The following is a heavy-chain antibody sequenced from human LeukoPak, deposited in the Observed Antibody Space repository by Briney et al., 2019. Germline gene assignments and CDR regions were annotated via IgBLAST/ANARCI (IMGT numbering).Heavy chain of an antibody. Sequence: GGSLRLSCAASGFTFSNAWMSWVRQAPGKGLEWVGRIKSKTDGGKSDYAATVEGTISSSSDDSTNTLSLQMNSLKTEATAVYYCTTKRFGELLLDYWGQGTLVTVSS. CDR2: IKSKTDGGKS. J-gene: IGHJ4*02. V-gene: IGHV3-15*01. D-gene: IGHD3-10*01. CDR3: TTKRFGELLLDY. CDR1: GFTFSNAW.